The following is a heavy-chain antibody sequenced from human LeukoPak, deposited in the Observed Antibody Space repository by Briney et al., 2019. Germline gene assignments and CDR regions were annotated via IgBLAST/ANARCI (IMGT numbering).Heavy chain of an antibody. V-gene: IGHV3-7*01. D-gene: IGHD6-13*01. Sequence: GGSLRLSCAASGFTYSTYWTSWVRQAPGKGLEWVANIKQDGSEKYYVDSVKGRFTISRDNAKNSLYLQMNSLRAEDTAMYYCARDSAGNDYWGQGTLVTVSS. CDR3: ARDSAGNDY. J-gene: IGHJ4*02. CDR1: GFTYSTYW. CDR2: IKQDGSEK.